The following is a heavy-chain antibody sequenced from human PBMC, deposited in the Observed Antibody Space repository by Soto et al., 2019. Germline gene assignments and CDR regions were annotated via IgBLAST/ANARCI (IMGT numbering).Heavy chain of an antibody. CDR1: GGLFSSYA. CDR2: IIPVFDTA. V-gene: IGHV1-69*01. D-gene: IGHD5-18*01. CDR3: ATGGHNDGYNFYHGMDV. Sequence: QEQLVQSGAEVKKSGSSVKVSCKDTGGLFSSYAVSWVRQAPGQGLEWMGGIIPVFDTAYYAQIFRGRLRISADGATTTAYMELSGLTSADTAVYFCATGGHNDGYNFYHGMDVWGQGTTVTVS. J-gene: IGHJ6*02.